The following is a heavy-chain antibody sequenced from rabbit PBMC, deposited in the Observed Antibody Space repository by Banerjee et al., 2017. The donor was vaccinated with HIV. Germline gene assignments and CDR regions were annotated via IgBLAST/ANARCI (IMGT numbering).Heavy chain of an antibody. CDR2: INTGSSST. V-gene: IGHV1S40*01. Sequence: QSLEESGGDLVKPGASLTLTCTASGFSFSSGCDVCWVRQAPGKGLEWIGCINTGSSSTFYATWAKGRFTISKTSSTTVTLQMTSLTAADTATYFCARDVYFGLWGPAPWSPS. CDR3: ARDVYFGL. CDR1: GFSFSSGCD. J-gene: IGHJ4*01.